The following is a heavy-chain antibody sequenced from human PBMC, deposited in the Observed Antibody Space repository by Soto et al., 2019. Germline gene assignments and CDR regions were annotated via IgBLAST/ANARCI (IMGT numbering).Heavy chain of an antibody. J-gene: IGHJ3*02. CDR3: AREWTDAFDI. CDR1: GYPFTGYY. Sequence: XAVKVASKASGYPFTGYYMRWVRQAPGQGLEWMGWINPNSGGTNYAQKFQGWVTMTRDTSISTAYMELSRLRSDDTAVYYCAREWTDAFDIWAQGTMVTVSS. CDR2: INPNSGGT. V-gene: IGHV1-2*04.